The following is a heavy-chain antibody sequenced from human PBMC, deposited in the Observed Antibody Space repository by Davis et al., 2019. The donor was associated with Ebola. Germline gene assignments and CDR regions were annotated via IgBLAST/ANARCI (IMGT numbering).Heavy chain of an antibody. CDR1: GGSISSGGYY. D-gene: IGHD1-26*01. V-gene: IGHV4-31*03. Sequence: SETLSLTCTVSGGSISSGGYYWSWIRQHPGKGLEWIGYIYYSGSTYYNPSLKSRVTISVDTSKNQFSLKLSSVTAADTAVYYCARGGLEWELVGREYFQHWGQGTLVTVSS. CDR2: IYYSGST. CDR3: ARGGLEWELVGREYFQH. J-gene: IGHJ1*01.